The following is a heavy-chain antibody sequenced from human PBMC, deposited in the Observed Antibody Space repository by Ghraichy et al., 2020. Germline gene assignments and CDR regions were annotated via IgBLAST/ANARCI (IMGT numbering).Heavy chain of an antibody. CDR3: ARPPRAYYYDSSGYYSERDY. Sequence: ASVKVSCKASGYTFTGYYMHWVRQAPGQGLEWMGWINPNSGGTNYAQKFQGRVTMTRDTSISTAYMELSRLRSDDTAVYYCARPPRAYYYDSSGYYSERDYWGQGTLVTVSS. CDR2: INPNSGGT. CDR1: GYTFTGYY. V-gene: IGHV1-2*02. D-gene: IGHD3-22*01. J-gene: IGHJ4*02.